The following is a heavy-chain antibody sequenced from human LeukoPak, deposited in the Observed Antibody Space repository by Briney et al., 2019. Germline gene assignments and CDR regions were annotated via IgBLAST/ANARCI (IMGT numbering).Heavy chain of an antibody. D-gene: IGHD3-22*01. J-gene: IGHJ4*02. V-gene: IGHV3-30*02. CDR1: GFTFSSYG. CDR2: IRYDVSNK. CDR3: TTALGVNYNSSIDY. Sequence: GGSLRLSCAASGFTFSSYGMHWVRQAPGKGLEWVAFIRYDVSNKYYSDSVKGRFTISRDNSKNTLYLQMNSLRAEDTAVYYCTTALGVNYNSSIDYWGQGTLVTVSS.